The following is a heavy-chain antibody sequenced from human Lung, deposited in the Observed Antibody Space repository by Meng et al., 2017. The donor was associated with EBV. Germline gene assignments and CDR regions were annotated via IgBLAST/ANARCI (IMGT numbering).Heavy chain of an antibody. CDR3: ARVEVGITSGDY. V-gene: IGHV1-18*01. J-gene: IGHJ4*02. CDR1: GYTFTNYG. Sequence: QAQLVQRGGEVKKPGASLNVSCQASGYTFTNYGITWVRQAPGQGLEWMGWISAYNGNTNYAQTLQGRVTMTTDTSTSTAYMELRSLRSDDTAVYYCARVEVGITSGDYWGQGTLVTVSS. CDR2: ISAYNGNT. D-gene: IGHD1-26*01.